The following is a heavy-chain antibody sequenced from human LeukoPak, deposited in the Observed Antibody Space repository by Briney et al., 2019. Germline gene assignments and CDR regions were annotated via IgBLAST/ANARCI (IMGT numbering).Heavy chain of an antibody. V-gene: IGHV1-2*02. D-gene: IGHD3-22*01. CDR2: INPNSGGT. CDR1: GYTFTGYY. J-gene: IGHJ3*02. Sequence: ASVKVSCKASGYTFTGYYMHWVRQAPGQGLEWMGWINPNSGGTNYAQKFQGRVTMTRDTSISTAYMELSRLRSDDTAVYCCARVPLYYYDSSGYYYGLVGAFDIWGQGTMVTVSS. CDR3: ARVPLYYYDSSGYYYGLVGAFDI.